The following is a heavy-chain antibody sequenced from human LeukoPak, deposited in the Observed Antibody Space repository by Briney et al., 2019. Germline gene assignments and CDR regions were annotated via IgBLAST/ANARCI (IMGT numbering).Heavy chain of an antibody. V-gene: IGHV3-30-3*01. CDR2: ISYDGSNK. D-gene: IGHD1-1*01. J-gene: IGHJ3*02. CDR3: ARAPLGIWNDDTRASAFDI. Sequence: GGSLRLSCAASGFTFSSYAMHWVRQAPGKGLEWVAVISYDGSNKYYADSVKGRFTISRDNSKNTLYLQMNSLRAEDTAVYYCARAPLGIWNDDTRASAFDIWGQGTMVTVSS. CDR1: GFTFSSYA.